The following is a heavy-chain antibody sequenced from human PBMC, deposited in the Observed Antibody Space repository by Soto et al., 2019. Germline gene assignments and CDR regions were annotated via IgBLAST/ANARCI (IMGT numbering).Heavy chain of an antibody. J-gene: IGHJ4*02. D-gene: IGHD3-22*01. V-gene: IGHV1-58*01. CDR2: ITVGTGNT. CDR1: GFIFTSSS. Sequence: SVKVSCKASGFIFTSSSVQWVRQARGQRLEWIGWITVGTGNTNYAQKFQERVTITRHMSTSTAYMELSNLTSEDTAVYYCAAGDSSGYYGGWGQGTQVTISS. CDR3: AAGDSSGYYGG.